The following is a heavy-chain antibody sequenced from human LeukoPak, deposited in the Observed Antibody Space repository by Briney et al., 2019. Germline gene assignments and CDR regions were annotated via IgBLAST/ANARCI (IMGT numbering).Heavy chain of an antibody. CDR1: VSSISSSYY. D-gene: IGHD5-24*01. V-gene: IGHV4-38-2*02. CDR3: ARVNTVMATFDY. J-gene: IGHJ4*02. Sequence: PSETLSLTCTVSVSSISSSYYGAWIRQPPGKGLEWIATISHSGSTYYNPSLKSRVTISADTSQTQHSLRLNSVTVADTAVYYCARVNTVMATFDYWGQGTPVTVSS. CDR2: ISHSGST.